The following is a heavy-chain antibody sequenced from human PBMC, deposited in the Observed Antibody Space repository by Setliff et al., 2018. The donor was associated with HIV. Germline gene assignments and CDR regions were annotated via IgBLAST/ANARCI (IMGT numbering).Heavy chain of an antibody. D-gene: IGHD2-15*01. J-gene: IGHJ6*02. CDR2: IKSKGDGGAT. CDR1: GFTFSNVW. Sequence: GGSLRLSCAASGFTFSNVWMNWVRQAPGKGLEWVGRIKSKGDGGATDYAAPVRGRVTISRDDSKNTLYLQMNSLKTEDTAVYYCAKDVCSGAYCYAYYYYGMDVWGQGTMVTVSS. V-gene: IGHV3-15*01. CDR3: AKDVCSGAYCYAYYYYGMDV.